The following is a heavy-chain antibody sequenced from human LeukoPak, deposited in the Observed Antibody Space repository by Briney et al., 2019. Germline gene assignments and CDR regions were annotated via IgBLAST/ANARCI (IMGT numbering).Heavy chain of an antibody. V-gene: IGHV3-23*01. CDR3: AKPPSAMIDKNISLAY. CDR2: ISGSGGST. CDR1: GFTFSSYA. Sequence: TGGSLRLSCAASGFTFSSYAMSWVRQAPGKGLEWVSAISGSGGSTYYADSVRGRFTISRDNSKNTLYLQMNSLRAEDTAVYYCAKPPSAMIDKNISLAYWGQGTLVTVSS. J-gene: IGHJ4*02. D-gene: IGHD3-22*01.